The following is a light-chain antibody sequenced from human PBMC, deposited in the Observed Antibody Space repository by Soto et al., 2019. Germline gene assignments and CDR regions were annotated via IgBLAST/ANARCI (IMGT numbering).Light chain of an antibody. J-gene: IGKJ2*01. CDR2: KAT. CDR3: QQYNDFQYS. CDR1: QNIGSW. Sequence: DIQMTQSPSTLSASVGDGVTITCRASQNIGSWLAWYQQKPGEAPKLLISKATNLQSGVPSRFSGSGPGTDFSLTISSLQPVDSATYFCQQYNDFQYSFGPGTKLDI. V-gene: IGKV1-5*03.